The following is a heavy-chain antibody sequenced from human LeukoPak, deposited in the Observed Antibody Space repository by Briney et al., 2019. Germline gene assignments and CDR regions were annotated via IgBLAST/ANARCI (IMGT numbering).Heavy chain of an antibody. Sequence: ASVKVSCTASGYTFTNYGITWVRQAPGQGLEWMGWISTYNENTNYAQKLQGRITMTTDTSTSTAYMELRSLRSDDTAVYYCARQGTYSSAIGMGYWGQGTLVTVSS. CDR3: ARQGTYSSAIGMGY. J-gene: IGHJ4*02. CDR2: ISTYNENT. CDR1: GYTFTNYG. D-gene: IGHD6-19*01. V-gene: IGHV1-18*01.